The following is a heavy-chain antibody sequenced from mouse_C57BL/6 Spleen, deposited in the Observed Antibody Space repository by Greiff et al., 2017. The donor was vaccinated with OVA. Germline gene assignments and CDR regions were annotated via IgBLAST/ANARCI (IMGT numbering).Heavy chain of an antibody. Sequence: EVQLVESGGGLVKPGGSLKLSCAASGFTFSDYGMHWVRQAPEKGLEWVAYISSGSSTIYYADTVKGRFTISRDNAKNTLFLQMTSLRSEDTAMYYCARGQLGRAVGYFDYWGQGTTLTVSS. CDR2: ISSGSSTI. V-gene: IGHV5-17*01. J-gene: IGHJ2*01. CDR1: GFTFSDYG. CDR3: ARGQLGRAVGYFDY. D-gene: IGHD4-1*02.